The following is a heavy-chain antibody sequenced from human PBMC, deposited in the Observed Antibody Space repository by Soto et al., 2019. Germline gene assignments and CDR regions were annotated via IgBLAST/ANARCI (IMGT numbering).Heavy chain of an antibody. D-gene: IGHD3-22*01. J-gene: IGHJ4*02. CDR3: VRGSSAYKDY. CDR1: GFTFSSYG. V-gene: IGHV3-33*01. CDR2: IWYDGSNK. Sequence: QVQLVESGGGVVQPGRSLRLSCAASGFTFSSYGLHWVRQAPGKGLEWVAIIWYDGSNKYYADSVKGRFTISRDNSKNTLYLQMNSLRAEDTAVYYCVRGSSAYKDYWGQGTLVTVSS.